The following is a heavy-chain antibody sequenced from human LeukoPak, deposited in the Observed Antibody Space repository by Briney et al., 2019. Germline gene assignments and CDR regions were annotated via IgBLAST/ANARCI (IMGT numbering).Heavy chain of an antibody. CDR3: ARDRPWAQPVVPFDY. D-gene: IGHD2-15*01. CDR1: GFTFSNYA. Sequence: HPGGSLRLSCAASGFTFSNYAMHWVRQAPGKGLEWVAVISYDGSDKYYADSVKGRFTISRDNSKNTLYLQMNSLRAEDTAVYYCARDRPWAQPVVPFDYWGQGTLVTVSS. CDR2: ISYDGSDK. J-gene: IGHJ4*02. V-gene: IGHV3-30*04.